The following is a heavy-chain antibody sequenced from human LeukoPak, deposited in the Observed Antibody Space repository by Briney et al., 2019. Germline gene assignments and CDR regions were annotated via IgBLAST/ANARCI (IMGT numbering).Heavy chain of an antibody. D-gene: IGHD3-10*01. CDR3: ARLWFGGGNYSGMGV. CDR2: IYYTGST. J-gene: IGHJ6*02. Sequence: PSEILSLTCTASGGSISGYYWSWIRQSPGKGLEWIGYIYYTGSTNYNPSLKSRVSISVDTSKNQVSLQLSSVTAADTAVYYCARLWFGGGNYSGMGVWGQGTTVTVSS. V-gene: IGHV4-59*01. CDR1: GGSISGYY.